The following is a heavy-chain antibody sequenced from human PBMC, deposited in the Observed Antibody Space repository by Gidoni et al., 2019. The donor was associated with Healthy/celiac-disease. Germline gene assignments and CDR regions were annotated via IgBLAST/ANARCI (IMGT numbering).Heavy chain of an antibody. CDR3: ARDLVDCTNGVCYDY. V-gene: IGHV1-18*01. Sequence: QVQLVQSGAAVKKPGASVKVSCKASGYTFTSYGISWVRQAPGQGLEWMGWISAYNGNTNYAQKLQGRVTMTTDTSTSTAYMELRSLSSDDTAVYYCARDLVDCTNGVCYDYWGQGTLVTVSS. D-gene: IGHD2-8*01. CDR2: ISAYNGNT. J-gene: IGHJ4*02. CDR1: GYTFTSYG.